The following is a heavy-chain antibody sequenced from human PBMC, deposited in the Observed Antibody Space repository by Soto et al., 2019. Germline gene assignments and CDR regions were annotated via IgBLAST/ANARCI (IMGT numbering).Heavy chain of an antibody. CDR1: GDTFTSCD. J-gene: IGHJ6*02. D-gene: IGHD3-10*01. CDR3: ARGVWMVRGVWRGMDG. V-gene: IGHV1-8*01. CDR2: MNPNSGNT. Sequence: ASAKVSCNSSGDTFTSCDMNCVRPAPGQGLEWMGWMNPNSGNTGYAQKFQGRVTMTRNTSISTAYMELSSLRSEDTAVYYCARGVWMVRGVWRGMDGWGQGTTVTVS.